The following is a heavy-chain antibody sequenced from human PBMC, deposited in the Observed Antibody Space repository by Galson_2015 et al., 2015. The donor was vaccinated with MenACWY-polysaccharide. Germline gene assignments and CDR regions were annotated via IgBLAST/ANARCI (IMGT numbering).Heavy chain of an antibody. CDR3: ARVEKYSGSYYILH. Sequence: SLRLSCADSGFTFSNYLMTWVRQAPGKGLEWVASIKRDGSDKYYVDSVKGRFTISRDNAKNSLYLEMNSLRVEDTAVYYCARVEKYSGSYYILHWGQGTLVTVSS. D-gene: IGHD1-26*01. CDR1: GFTFSNYL. V-gene: IGHV3-7*03. J-gene: IGHJ4*02. CDR2: IKRDGSDK.